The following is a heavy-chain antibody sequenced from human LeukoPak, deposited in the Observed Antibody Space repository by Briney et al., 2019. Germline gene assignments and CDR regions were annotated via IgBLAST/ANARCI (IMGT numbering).Heavy chain of an antibody. CDR2: FDPEDGET. V-gene: IGHV1-24*01. J-gene: IGHJ6*02. CDR3: ATTGDYYYYGMDV. Sequence: ASVKVSCKVSAYTLTDLSMHWVRQAPGKGLEWMGGFDPEDGETIYAQKFQGRVTMTEDTSTDTAYMELSSLRSEDTAVYYCATTGDYYYYGMDVWGQGTTVTVSS. CDR1: AYTLTDLS.